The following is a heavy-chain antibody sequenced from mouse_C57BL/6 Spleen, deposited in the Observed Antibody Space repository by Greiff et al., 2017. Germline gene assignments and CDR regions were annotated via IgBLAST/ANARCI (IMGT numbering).Heavy chain of an antibody. J-gene: IGHJ2*01. V-gene: IGHV3-6*01. D-gene: IGHD2-4*01. Sequence: EVKLMESGPGLVKPSQSLSLTCSVTGYSITSGYYWNWIRQFPGNKLEWMGYISYDGSNNYNPSLKNRSSITRDTSKNQFFLKLNSVTTEDTATYYCARADYDDFDYWGQGTTLTVSS. CDR3: ARADYDDFDY. CDR2: ISYDGSN. CDR1: GYSITSGYY.